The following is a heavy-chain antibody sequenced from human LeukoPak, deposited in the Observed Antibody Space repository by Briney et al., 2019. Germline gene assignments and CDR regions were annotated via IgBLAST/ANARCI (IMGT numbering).Heavy chain of an antibody. CDR1: GFTFSSYA. V-gene: IGHV3-23*01. CDR3: AKDKALAGRPDALDV. CDR2: IRNSGTTT. D-gene: IGHD3-16*01. Sequence: GGSLRLSCAASGFTFSSYAMSWVRQAPGKGLEWVSAIRNSGTTTHYADSVKGRFTVSRDTSRNTLYLQMNSLRAEDTAVYYCAKDKALAGRPDALDVWGQGTMVTVSS. J-gene: IGHJ3*01.